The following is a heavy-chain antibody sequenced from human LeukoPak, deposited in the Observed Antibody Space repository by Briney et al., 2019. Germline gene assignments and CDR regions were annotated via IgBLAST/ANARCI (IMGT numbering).Heavy chain of an antibody. CDR3: ARVFVDYGSGSYYYYYMDV. CDR2: ISAYNGNT. J-gene: IGHJ6*03. V-gene: IGHV1-18*01. Sequence: GASVKVSCKASGYTFTSYGINWVRQAPGQGLEWMGWISAYNGNTNYAQKLQGRVTMTTDTSTSTAYMELRSLRSEDTAVYYCARVFVDYGSGSYYYYYMDVWGKGTTVTISS. CDR1: GYTFTSYG. D-gene: IGHD3-10*01.